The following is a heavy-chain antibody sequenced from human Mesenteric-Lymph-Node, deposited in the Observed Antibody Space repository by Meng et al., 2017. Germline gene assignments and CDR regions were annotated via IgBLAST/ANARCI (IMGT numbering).Heavy chain of an antibody. CDR1: GGPFSGYY. J-gene: IGHJ4*02. CDR3: ARVVGYYDSTEGYFDY. D-gene: IGHD3-22*01. Sequence: SETLSLTCAVYGGPFSGYYWSWIRQPPGKGLEWIGSIYHSGSTYYNPSLKSRVTISVDTSKNQFSLKLSSVTAADTAVYYCARVVGYYDSTEGYFDYWGQGTLVTVSS. CDR2: IYHSGST. V-gene: IGHV4-34*01.